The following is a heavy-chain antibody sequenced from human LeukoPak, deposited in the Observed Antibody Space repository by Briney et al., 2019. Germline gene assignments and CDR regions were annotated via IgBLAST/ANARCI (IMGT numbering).Heavy chain of an antibody. J-gene: IGHJ6*03. CDR3: ARGPDIVVVPAAIPYYYYYYMDV. V-gene: IGHV1-69*13. CDR2: IIPIFGTA. Sequence: SVKVSCKASGGTFSSYAISWVRQAPGQGLEWMGGIIPIFGTANYAQKFQGRVTITADESTSTAYMELSSLRSEDTAVYYCARGPDIVVVPAAIPYYYYYYMDVWGKGTTVTVSS. D-gene: IGHD2-2*01. CDR1: GGTFSSYA.